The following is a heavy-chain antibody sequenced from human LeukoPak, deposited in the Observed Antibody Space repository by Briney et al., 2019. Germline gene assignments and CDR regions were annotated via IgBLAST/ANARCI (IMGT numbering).Heavy chain of an antibody. CDR2: ISYDGSNK. D-gene: IGHD1-26*01. CDR1: GFTFSTYA. V-gene: IGHV3-30*04. CDR3: ARGLYSGSQRSYFDY. J-gene: IGHJ4*02. Sequence: GRSLRLSCAASGFTFSTYAMHWVRQAPGKGLEWVAVISYDGSNKYCADSVKGRFTISRDNSKNTLYLQMNSLRAEDTAVYYCARGLYSGSQRSYFDYWGQGTLVTVSS.